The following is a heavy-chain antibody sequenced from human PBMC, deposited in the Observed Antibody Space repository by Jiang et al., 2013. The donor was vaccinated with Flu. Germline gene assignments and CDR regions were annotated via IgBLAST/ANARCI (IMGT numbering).Heavy chain of an antibody. J-gene: IGHJ3*02. V-gene: IGHV2-70*16. CDR1: GFSINTGGMC. CDR3: ARMNYYDRRAFDI. CDR2: IDWDDDK. D-gene: IGHD3-22*01. Sequence: KPTQTLTLTCTFSGFSINTGGMCVSWIRQPPGKALEWLARIDWDDDKVYSTSLQTRLTISKDTSKNQVVLTMTNMDPVDTATYYCARMNYYDRRAFDIWGQGTMVTVSS.